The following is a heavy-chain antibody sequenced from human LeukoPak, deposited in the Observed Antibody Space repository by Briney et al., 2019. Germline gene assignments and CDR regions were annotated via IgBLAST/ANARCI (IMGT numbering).Heavy chain of an antibody. Sequence: SVKVSCKASGGTFSSYAISWVRQAPGQGLEWTGGIIPIFGTANYAQKFQGRVTITADESTSTAYMELSSLRSEDTAVYYCARAGEVVVVENWFDPWGQGTLVTVSS. CDR3: ARAGEVVVVENWFDP. V-gene: IGHV1-69*01. D-gene: IGHD2-15*01. J-gene: IGHJ5*02. CDR2: IIPIFGTA. CDR1: GGTFSSYA.